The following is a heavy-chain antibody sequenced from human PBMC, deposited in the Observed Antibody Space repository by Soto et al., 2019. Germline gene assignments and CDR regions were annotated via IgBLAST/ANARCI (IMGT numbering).Heavy chain of an antibody. CDR2: IYWDDDK. Sequence: QITLKESGPTLVKPTQTLTLTCTFSGFSLSTSGVGVAWIRQPPGKALEWLALIYWDDDKRYSPSLKSRLTITKDTSKNQVVLIMTNRDPVDTATYYCAHRHRLGRPVLIGYWGQGTLVTVSS. D-gene: IGHD6-25*01. V-gene: IGHV2-5*02. CDR3: AHRHRLGRPVLIGY. J-gene: IGHJ4*02. CDR1: GFSLSTSGVG.